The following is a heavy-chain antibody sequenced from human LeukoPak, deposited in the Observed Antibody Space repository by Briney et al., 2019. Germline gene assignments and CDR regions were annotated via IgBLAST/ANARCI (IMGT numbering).Heavy chain of an antibody. Sequence: GSSVKVSCKASGGTFSSYAISWVRQAPGQGLEWMGGIIPIFGTANYAQKFQGRVTITTDESTSTAYMELSSLRSEDTAVYYCARDRTTYGRWAFDIWGQGTMVTVSS. CDR3: ARDRTTYGRWAFDI. V-gene: IGHV1-69*05. D-gene: IGHD3-16*01. CDR2: IIPIFGTA. J-gene: IGHJ3*02. CDR1: GGTFSSYA.